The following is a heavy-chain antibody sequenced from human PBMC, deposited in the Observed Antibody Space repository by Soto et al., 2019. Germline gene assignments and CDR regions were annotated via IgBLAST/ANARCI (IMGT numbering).Heavy chain of an antibody. J-gene: IGHJ4*02. CDR3: ARAGSGVQLWY. D-gene: IGHD5-18*01. CDR1: GGSISSGAYY. V-gene: IGHV4-31*03. CDR2: IYYNGST. Sequence: QVQLQESGPGLVKPSQTLSLTGTVSGGSISSGAYYWSWIRQHPGKGLEWIGYIYYNGSTYYNPSLKSRVTISVDTSKNQFSLKLSSVTAADTAVYYCARAGSGVQLWYWGQGTLVTVSA.